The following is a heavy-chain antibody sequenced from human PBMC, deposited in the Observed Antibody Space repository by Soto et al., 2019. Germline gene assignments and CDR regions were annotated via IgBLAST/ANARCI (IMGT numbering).Heavy chain of an antibody. CDR3: AREGLDTAGFFDV. CDR1: VFTFSSYW. J-gene: IGHJ3*01. Sequence: GWSLRLSCASSVFTFSSYWMHWVRQAPGKGLEWVSRIEGDGSSTTSADSVKGRFTVSRDDARNTLYLQMSSLRADDTAIYYCAREGLDTAGFFDVWGQGTMVTVSS. D-gene: IGHD6-13*01. CDR2: IEGDGSST. V-gene: IGHV3-74*01.